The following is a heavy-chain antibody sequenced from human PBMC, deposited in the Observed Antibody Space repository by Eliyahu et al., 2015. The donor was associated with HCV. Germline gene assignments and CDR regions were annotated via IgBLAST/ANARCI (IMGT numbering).Heavy chain of an antibody. CDR3: ARDSHPAVAGTLDY. V-gene: IGHV6-1*01. Sequence: QVQLQQSGPGLVKPSQTLSLTCXXXGDSXSSNXAAWNWIRQSPXRGLEWLGRTYYRSTWYNDYAVSVKSRITINPDTSKNQFSLHLNSVTPEDTAMYYCARDSHPAVAGTLDYWGQGTLVTVSS. CDR1: GDSXSSNXAA. J-gene: IGHJ4*02. D-gene: IGHD6-19*01. CDR2: TYYRSTWYN.